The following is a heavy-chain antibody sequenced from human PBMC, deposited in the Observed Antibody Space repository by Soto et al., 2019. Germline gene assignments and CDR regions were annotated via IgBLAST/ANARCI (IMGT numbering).Heavy chain of an antibody. CDR1: GGSISSGGSY. CDR3: AAFVAEAGIAYYYYGMDV. J-gene: IGHJ6*02. CDR2: IYYSGST. D-gene: IGHD6-13*01. V-gene: IGHV4-31*03. Sequence: PSETLCLTCTVSGGSISSGGSYWSWIRQHPGKGLVRLGYIYYSGSTYYNPSLTSRATISVDTSRHQFSLKLSSVTAADTAVYYCAAFVAEAGIAYYYYGMDVWGQGTTVTVSS.